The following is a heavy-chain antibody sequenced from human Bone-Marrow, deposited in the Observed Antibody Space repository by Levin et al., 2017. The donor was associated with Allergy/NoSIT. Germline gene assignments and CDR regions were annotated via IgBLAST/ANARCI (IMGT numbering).Heavy chain of an antibody. V-gene: IGHV3-23*01. D-gene: IGHD3-16*01. J-gene: IGHJ1*01. CDR2: VGDTGGST. Sequence: GESLKISCAASGFTFNTYAMSWVRQAPGKGLEWVSTVGDTGGSTYYTDSVKGRFSISRDNSKNTLYLQMNNLRADDTAVYYCAQGGGTFPPRYFQHWGQGTLVIVSS. CDR1: GFTFNTYA. CDR3: AQGGGTFPPRYFQH.